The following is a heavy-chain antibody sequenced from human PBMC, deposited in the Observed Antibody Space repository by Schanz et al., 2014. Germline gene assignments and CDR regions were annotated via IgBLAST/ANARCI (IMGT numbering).Heavy chain of an antibody. CDR3: AKGLYRDYLWGIAR. Sequence: QVQLVESGGGVVQPGGSLRLSCAASGFTFSFSGMQWVRQAPGKGLEWVAFIRSDGSNENYADSVRGRFTISRDNPRXRLSLQMTGLRPXXXXXYYCAKGLYRDYLWGIARWGQGTLVTVSS. CDR1: GFTFSFSG. D-gene: IGHD3-16*01. CDR2: IRSDGSNE. V-gene: IGHV3-30*02. J-gene: IGHJ4*02.